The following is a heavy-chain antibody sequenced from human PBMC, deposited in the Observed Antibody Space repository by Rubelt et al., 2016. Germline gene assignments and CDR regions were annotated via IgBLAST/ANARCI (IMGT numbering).Heavy chain of an antibody. J-gene: IGHJ4*02. V-gene: IGHV4-34*01. CDR3: ARQVGRIAAAGRSDY. Sequence: QVQLQQWGAGLLKPSETLSLTCAVYGGSFSGYYWSWIRQPPGKGLEWIGEINHSGSTNYNPSPKVRVTISVDTSKNQFSRKLSSVTAADTAVYYCARQVGRIAAAGRSDYWGQGTLVTVSS. CDR1: GGSFSGYY. CDR2: INHSGST. D-gene: IGHD6-13*01.